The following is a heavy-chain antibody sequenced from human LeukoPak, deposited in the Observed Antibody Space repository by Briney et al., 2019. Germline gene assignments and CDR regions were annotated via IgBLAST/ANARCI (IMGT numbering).Heavy chain of an antibody. J-gene: IGHJ4*02. V-gene: IGHV3-23*01. Sequence: GGSLRLSCAASGFTFSNAWMSWVRQAPGKGLEWVSAISGSGGSTYYADSVKGRFTISRDNSKNTLYLQMNSLRAEDTAVYYCAKERGFYVAAAGTWGQGTLVTVSS. CDR2: ISGSGGST. D-gene: IGHD6-13*01. CDR3: AKERGFYVAAAGT. CDR1: GFTFSNAW.